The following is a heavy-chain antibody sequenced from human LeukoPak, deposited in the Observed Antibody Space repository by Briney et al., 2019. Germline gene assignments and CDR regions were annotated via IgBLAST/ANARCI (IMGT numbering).Heavy chain of an antibody. CDR2: INPNSGGT. D-gene: IGHD6-19*01. CDR1: GYTFTSYG. CDR3: VRGVSGWFY. J-gene: IGHJ4*02. Sequence: ASVKVSCKASGYTFTSYGISWVRQAPGQGLEWMGWINPNSGGTNYAQKFQGRVTMTRDTSISTAYMELSSLRSDDTAMYYCVRGVSGWFYWGQGTLVTVSS. V-gene: IGHV1-2*02.